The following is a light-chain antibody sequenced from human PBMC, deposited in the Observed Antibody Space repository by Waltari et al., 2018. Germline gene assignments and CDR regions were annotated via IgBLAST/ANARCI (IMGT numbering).Light chain of an antibody. J-gene: IGKJ5*01. CDR1: QSLPHSNGYNY. V-gene: IGKV2-28*01. Sequence: DIVMTQSPLSLPVTPGEPASISCRSSQSLPHSNGYNYLDWYLQKPGQSPQILIYLGSNRASGVPDRFSGSGSGTDFTLKISRVEAEDAGVYYCMEALQSVTFGQGTRLGIK. CDR3: MEALQSVT. CDR2: LGS.